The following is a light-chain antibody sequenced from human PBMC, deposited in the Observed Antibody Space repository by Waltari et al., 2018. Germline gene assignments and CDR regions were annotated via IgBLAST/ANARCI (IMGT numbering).Light chain of an antibody. V-gene: IGKV4-1*01. J-gene: IGKJ1*01. Sequence: DIAMTQSPDSLAVSLGERATINCKSSRSVFSTDNNKNYLTWYQQKPGQPPQLLISWASTRESGVPDRVIGSGSGTDFTLTISSLQAEDVAVYYCHQHYTTPWTFGQGTLVEL. CDR3: HQHYTTPWT. CDR2: WAS. CDR1: RSVFSTDNNKNY.